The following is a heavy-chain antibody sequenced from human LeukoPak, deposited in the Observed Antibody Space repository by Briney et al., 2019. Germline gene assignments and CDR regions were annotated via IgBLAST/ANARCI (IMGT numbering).Heavy chain of an antibody. CDR3: ARDLGFCTSTSCRYFDS. Sequence: SETLSLTCTVSGGSISSYYWSWIRQPPGKGLEWIGYIYYSGSTNYNPSLKSRVTISVDTSKNQFSLKLSSVTAADTAVYYCARDLGFCTSTSCRYFDSWGQGTLVTVSS. CDR2: IYYSGST. V-gene: IGHV4-59*12. D-gene: IGHD2-2*01. CDR1: GGSISSYY. J-gene: IGHJ4*02.